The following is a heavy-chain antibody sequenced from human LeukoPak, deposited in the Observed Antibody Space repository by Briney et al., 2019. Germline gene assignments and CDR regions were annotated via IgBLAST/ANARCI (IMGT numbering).Heavy chain of an antibody. CDR1: GFSFSSSW. J-gene: IGHJ4*02. Sequence: GGSLRLSCTASGFSFSSSWMSWVRQAPGKGLEWVANIKYDGREKYYVDSVKGRFTISRDNAKNSLYLQMDSLGAEDTAVYYSATDYGGGYFDYWGQGTLVTVSS. V-gene: IGHV3-7*01. CDR3: ATDYGGGYFDY. CDR2: IKYDGREK. D-gene: IGHD4-23*01.